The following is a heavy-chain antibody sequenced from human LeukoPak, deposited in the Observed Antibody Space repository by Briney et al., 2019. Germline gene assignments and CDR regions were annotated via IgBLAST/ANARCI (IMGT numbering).Heavy chain of an antibody. CDR2: IYHSGST. D-gene: IGHD3-10*01. CDR1: GGSISSSNW. J-gene: IGHJ4*02. Sequence: PSETLSLTCAVSGGSISSSNWWSWVRQPPGKGLEWIGEIYHSGSTNYNPSLKSRVTISVDTSKNQFSLKLSSVTAADTAVYYCARHTAYYGSGSYLFDYWGQGTLVTVSS. V-gene: IGHV4-4*02. CDR3: ARHTAYYGSGSYLFDY.